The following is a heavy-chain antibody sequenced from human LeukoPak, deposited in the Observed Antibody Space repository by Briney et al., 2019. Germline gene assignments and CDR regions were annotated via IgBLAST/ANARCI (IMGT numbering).Heavy chain of an antibody. J-gene: IGHJ5*02. CDR2: FDPEDGET. CDR3: ATGWELLRGNWFDP. V-gene: IGHV1-24*01. CDR1: GYTLTELS. Sequence: GASVKVSCKVSGYTLTELSMHWVRQAPGKGLEWMGGFDPEDGETIYAQKFQGRVTMTEDTSTDTAYMELSSLRPEDTAVYYCATGWELLRGNWFDPWGQGTLVTVSS. D-gene: IGHD1-26*01.